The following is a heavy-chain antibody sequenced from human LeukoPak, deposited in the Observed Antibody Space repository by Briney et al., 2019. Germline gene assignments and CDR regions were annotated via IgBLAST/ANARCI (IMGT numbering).Heavy chain of an antibody. J-gene: IGHJ4*02. CDR3: ARLLDSGSYYGTDY. Sequence: GASVKVSCKASGYTFTGYYMHWVRQAPGQGLEWMGWINPNSGGTNYAQRFQGRVTMTRDTSISTAYMELSRLRSDDTAVYYCARLLDSGSYYGTDYWGQGTLVTVSS. CDR2: INPNSGGT. V-gene: IGHV1-2*02. CDR1: GYTFTGYY. D-gene: IGHD1-26*01.